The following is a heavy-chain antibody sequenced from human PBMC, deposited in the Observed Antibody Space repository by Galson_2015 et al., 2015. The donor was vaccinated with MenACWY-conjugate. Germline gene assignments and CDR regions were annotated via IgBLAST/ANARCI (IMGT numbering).Heavy chain of an antibody. CDR3: ARGTYRSASSI. D-gene: IGHD6-19*01. CDR2: IGNSGSPI. CDR1: GFTLRNYN. V-gene: IGHV3-48*04. Sequence: SLRLSCAAPGFTLRNYNMNWVRQAPGKGLEWISFIGNSGSPIYYADSVKGRFTISRDSAKNSLFLHMNSLRAEYTAVYYCARGTYRSASSIWGQGTLFTVSS. J-gene: IGHJ4*02.